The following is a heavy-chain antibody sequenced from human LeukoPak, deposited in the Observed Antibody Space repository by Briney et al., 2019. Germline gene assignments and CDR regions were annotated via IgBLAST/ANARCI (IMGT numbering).Heavy chain of an antibody. V-gene: IGHV3-30*04. CDR2: ISYDGSNK. D-gene: IGHD1-26*01. J-gene: IGHJ4*02. Sequence: GGSLRLSCAASGFTFSSYAMHWVRQAPGKGLEWVAVISYDGSNKYYADSVKGRFTISRDNSKNTLYLQMNSLRAEDTAVYYCAKGDTTWELPHDCWGQGTLVTVSS. CDR1: GFTFSSYA. CDR3: AKGDTTWELPHDC.